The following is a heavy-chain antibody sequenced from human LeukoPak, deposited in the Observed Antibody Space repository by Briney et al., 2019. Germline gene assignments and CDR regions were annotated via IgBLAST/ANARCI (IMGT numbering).Heavy chain of an antibody. D-gene: IGHD3-10*01. V-gene: IGHV4-34*01. CDR3: ARDPPGTGG. Sequence: SETLSLTCAVYGGSFSGYYWSWIRQPPGKGLEWIGEINHSGSTNYHQPLKSRVTISVDTSKNQFSLKLSSVTAADTAVYYCARDPPGTGGWGQGTLVTVSS. J-gene: IGHJ4*02. CDR1: GGSFSGYY. CDR2: INHSGST.